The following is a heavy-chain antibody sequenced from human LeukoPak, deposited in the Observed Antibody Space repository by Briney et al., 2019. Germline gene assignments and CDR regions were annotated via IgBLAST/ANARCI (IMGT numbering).Heavy chain of an antibody. V-gene: IGHV1-69*06. CDR2: IIPIFGTA. CDR3: AAVPHCTNGVCYCAFDI. CDR1: GGTFRSYS. Sequence: ASVKVSCKASGGTFRSYSISWVRQAPGQGLEWIGGIIPIFGTANYAQKFQGRVAITGDKSTSTAYMELSSLRSEDTAVYYCAAVPHCTNGVCYCAFDIWGQGTMVTVSS. J-gene: IGHJ3*02. D-gene: IGHD2-8*01.